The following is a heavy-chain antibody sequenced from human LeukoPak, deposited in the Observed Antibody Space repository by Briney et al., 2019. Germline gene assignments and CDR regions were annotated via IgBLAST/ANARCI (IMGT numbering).Heavy chain of an antibody. CDR3: ARVGASVGAFDY. Sequence: GSLRLSCAASGFIVSSNHMSWVRQAPGKGLECVSLIYISGNTYYADSVKGRFTISRDNAKNTLYLQMNSLRAEDTAVYYCARVGASVGAFDYWGQGTLVTVSS. D-gene: IGHD1-26*01. CDR1: GFIVSSNH. CDR2: IYISGNT. V-gene: IGHV3-53*01. J-gene: IGHJ4*02.